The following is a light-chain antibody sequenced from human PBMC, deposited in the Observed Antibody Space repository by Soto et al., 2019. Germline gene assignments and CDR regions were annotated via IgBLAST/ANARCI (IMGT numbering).Light chain of an antibody. CDR3: EQTYSTTVT. Sequence: DIQMTQSPSSMSASVGDRVTVTCRTSQNIYNYLNWYQQKPGKDPKILIYAASSVQSGVPLRFSGTGSGTDFNLTISSLQTEDFATYDCEQTYSTTVTFGQGTRLEIK. CDR2: AAS. CDR1: QNIYNY. J-gene: IGKJ5*01. V-gene: IGKV1-39*01.